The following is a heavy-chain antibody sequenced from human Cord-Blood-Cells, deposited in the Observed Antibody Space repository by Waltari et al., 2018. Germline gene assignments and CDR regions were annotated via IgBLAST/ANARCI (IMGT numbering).Heavy chain of an antibody. V-gene: IGHV4-34*01. Sequence: QVQLQQWGAGLLKPSETLSLTCAVYGGSFSGYYWSWIRQPPGKGLEWIGEINHSGSTNYNPSLKSRVTISVDTSKNQFSLKLSSVTAADTAVYYCAREPAYSSSSGGFDYWGQGTLVTVSS. CDR3: AREPAYSSSSGGFDY. CDR1: GGSFSGYY. D-gene: IGHD6-6*01. J-gene: IGHJ4*02. CDR2: INHSGST.